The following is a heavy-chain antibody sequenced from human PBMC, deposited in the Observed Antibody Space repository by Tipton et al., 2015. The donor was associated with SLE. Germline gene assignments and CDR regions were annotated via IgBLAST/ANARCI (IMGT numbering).Heavy chain of an antibody. J-gene: IGHJ4*02. D-gene: IGHD3-10*01. CDR3: ARMPLGGHFDY. CDR2: IYPTGNS. Sequence: TLSLTCSVSGDSITTTNYFWGWIRQPPGKGLEWLAIIYPTGNSYFNPSLKSRVTIALDTPKNQVSLTLNSVIAADTAVYYCARMPLGGHFDYWGQGTLVTVSS. CDR1: GDSITTTNYF. V-gene: IGHV4-39*07.